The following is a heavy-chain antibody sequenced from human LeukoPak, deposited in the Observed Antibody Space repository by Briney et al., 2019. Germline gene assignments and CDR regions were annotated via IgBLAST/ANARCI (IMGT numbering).Heavy chain of an antibody. D-gene: IGHD1-26*01. CDR2: IGTAGDT. CDR3: ARGLGATHHFDY. CDR1: GFTFSSYD. Sequence: GGSLRLSCAASGFTFSSYDMHWVRQATGKGLEWVSAIGTAGDTYYPGSVKGRFTISRDNSKNTLYLQMNSLRAEDTAVYYCARGLGATHHFDYWGQGTLVTVSS. V-gene: IGHV3-13*01. J-gene: IGHJ4*02.